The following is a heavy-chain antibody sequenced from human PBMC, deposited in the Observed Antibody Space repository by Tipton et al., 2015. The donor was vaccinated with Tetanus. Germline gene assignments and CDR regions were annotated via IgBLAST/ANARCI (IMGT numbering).Heavy chain of an antibody. CDR1: GYSFTSYW. CDR3: ARQDVPYYDYVWGSYAV. Sequence: QSGAEVKKPGESLKISCKGSGYSFTSYWIGWVRQMPGKGLEWMGIIYPGDSDTRYSPSFQGQVTISADKSISTAYLQWSSLKASDPAMYYCARQDVPYYDYVWGSYAVWGQGTLVTVSS. D-gene: IGHD3-16*01. J-gene: IGHJ4*02. CDR2: IYPGDSDT. V-gene: IGHV5-51*01.